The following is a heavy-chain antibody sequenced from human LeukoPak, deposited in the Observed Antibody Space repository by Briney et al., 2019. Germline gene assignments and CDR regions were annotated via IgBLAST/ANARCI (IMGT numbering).Heavy chain of an antibody. Sequence: GGSLRLSCAASGFTFSDYYMSWIRQAPGKGLEWVSYISKDGNTRNYADSVKGRFTISRDNAKNSLYLQMNSLSAEDTAVYYCARVMRSGSPFDYWGQGTLVTVSS. J-gene: IGHJ4*02. V-gene: IGHV3-11*01. CDR1: GFTFSDYY. CDR3: ARVMRSGSPFDY. D-gene: IGHD1-26*01. CDR2: ISKDGNTR.